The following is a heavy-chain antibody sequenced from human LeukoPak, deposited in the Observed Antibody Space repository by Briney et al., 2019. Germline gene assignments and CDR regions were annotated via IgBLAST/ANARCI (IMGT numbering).Heavy chain of an antibody. CDR1: GGSISSDY. J-gene: IGHJ6*02. V-gene: IGHV4-59*01. CDR2: IDYSGST. D-gene: IGHD3-10*01. CDR3: ARVASGWLIGMDV. Sequence: PSETLSLTCTVSGGSISSDYWSWIRQPPGKGLEWIGYIDYSGSTTDNPSLKSRVTISLDTSKNQFSLKLSPVTAADTAVYYCARVASGWLIGMDVWGQGTTVTVSS.